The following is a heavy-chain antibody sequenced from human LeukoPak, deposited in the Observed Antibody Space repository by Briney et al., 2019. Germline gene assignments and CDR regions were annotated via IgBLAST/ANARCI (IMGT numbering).Heavy chain of an antibody. CDR1: GFTFSSYS. CDR2: ISSSSSYI. Sequence: GGSLRLSCAASGFTFSSYSMNWVRQAPGKGLEWVSSISSSSSYIYYADSVKGRFTISRDNAKNSLYLQMNSLRAEDTAVYYCARGILSLRIFGVVIRHFDYWGQGTPVTVSS. CDR3: ARGILSLRIFGVVIRHFDY. J-gene: IGHJ4*02. D-gene: IGHD3-3*01. V-gene: IGHV3-21*01.